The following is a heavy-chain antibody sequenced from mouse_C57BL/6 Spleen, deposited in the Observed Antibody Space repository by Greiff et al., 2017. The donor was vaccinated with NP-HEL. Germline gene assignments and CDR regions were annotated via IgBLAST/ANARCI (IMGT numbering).Heavy chain of an antibody. CDR1: GFTFSDYG. V-gene: IGHV5-17*01. D-gene: IGHD2-4*01. CDR3: ARDGGLREIYAMDY. J-gene: IGHJ4*01. CDR2: ISSGSSTN. Sequence: EVQGVESGGGLVKPGGSLKLSCAASGFTFSDYGMHWVRQAPEKGLEWVAYISSGSSTNYYADTVKGRFTITRDNAKNTLFLQMTRLRSEDTAMYYCARDGGLREIYAMDYWGQGTSVTVSS.